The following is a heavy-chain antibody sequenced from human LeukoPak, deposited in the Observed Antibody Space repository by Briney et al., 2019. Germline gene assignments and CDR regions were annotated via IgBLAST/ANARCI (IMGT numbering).Heavy chain of an antibody. Sequence: GRSLRLSCAASGFTFSSHAMHWVRQAPGKGLEWVAVISYDGSNKYYADSVKGRFTISRDNSKNTLYLQMNSLRAEDTAIYYCAKAPMEDSWYVHFDFWGQGTLVTVSS. V-gene: IGHV3-30-3*01. J-gene: IGHJ4*02. D-gene: IGHD6-13*01. CDR2: ISYDGSNK. CDR3: AKAPMEDSWYVHFDF. CDR1: GFTFSSHA.